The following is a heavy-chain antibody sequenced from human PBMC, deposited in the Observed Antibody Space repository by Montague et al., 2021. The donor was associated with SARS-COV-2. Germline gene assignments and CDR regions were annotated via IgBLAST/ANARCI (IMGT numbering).Heavy chain of an antibody. Sequence: PALVKSTQTLTLTCTFSGFSLSTSGMCVSWIRQPPGKALEWLALIDWDDDKYYSTSLKTRLTISKDTSKNQVVLTMTNMDPVDTATYYCARRQVSGTAMDQYYYYSASDDWGQGTTVTVSS. CDR3: ARRQVSGTAMDQYYYYSASDD. CDR2: IDWDDDK. V-gene: IGHV2-70*01. CDR1: GFSLSTSGMC. J-gene: IGHJ6*02. D-gene: IGHD5-18*01.